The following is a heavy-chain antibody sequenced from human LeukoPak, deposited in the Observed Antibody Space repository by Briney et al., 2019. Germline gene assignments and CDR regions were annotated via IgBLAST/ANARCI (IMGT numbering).Heavy chain of an antibody. J-gene: IGHJ4*02. CDR2: ISGSGGST. CDR1: GFTFSSYA. Sequence: GGSLRLSCAASGFTFSSYAMSWVRQAPGKGLEWVPGISGSGGSTYYADSVKGRFTISRDNSRNTLYLQMNSPRAEDTAVYYCAILPGYSSGWYEVNYWGQGTLVTVSS. CDR3: AILPGYSSGWYEVNY. D-gene: IGHD6-13*01. V-gene: IGHV3-23*01.